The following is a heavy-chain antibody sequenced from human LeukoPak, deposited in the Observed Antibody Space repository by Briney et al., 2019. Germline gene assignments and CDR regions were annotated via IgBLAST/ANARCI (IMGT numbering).Heavy chain of an antibody. Sequence: GGSLRLSCAASGFTFNHYAMHWVRQAPGKGLEWVSSIGSRSTYIYYADSVRGRFTISRDNAKNSLYLQMNSLRAEDTAVYYCARVPSDIVVVEPATPDFWGQGTLVTVSS. CDR1: GFTFNHYA. CDR2: IGSRSTYI. J-gene: IGHJ4*02. D-gene: IGHD2-15*01. CDR3: ARVPSDIVVVEPATPDF. V-gene: IGHV3-21*01.